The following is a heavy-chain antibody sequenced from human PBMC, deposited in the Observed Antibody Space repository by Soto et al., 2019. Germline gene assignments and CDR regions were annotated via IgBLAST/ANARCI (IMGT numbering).Heavy chain of an antibody. J-gene: IGHJ4*02. CDR3: ARGLRVVVPAASDY. V-gene: IGHV1-8*02. CDR1: GYTFTSYY. Sequence: ASVKVSCKASGYTFTSYYMHWVRQAPGQALEWMGIINPNSGNTGYAQKFQGRVTMTRNTSISTAYMELSSLRSEDTAVYYCARGLRVVVPAASDYWGQGTLVTVSS. CDR2: INPNSGNT. D-gene: IGHD2-2*01.